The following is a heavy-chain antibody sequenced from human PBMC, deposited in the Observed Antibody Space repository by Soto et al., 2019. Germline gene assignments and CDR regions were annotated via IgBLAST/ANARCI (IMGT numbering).Heavy chain of an antibody. CDR1: GGTFSSYS. V-gene: IGHV1-69*13. Sequence: SVKVSCKASGGTFSSYSISWVRQAPGQGLEWMGGIIPIFGTANYAQKFQGRVTITADESTSTAYMELSSLRSEDTAVYYCAIEYSSAPPYYPIGYWGQGTLVTVSS. CDR2: IIPIFGTA. D-gene: IGHD3-22*01. CDR3: AIEYSSAPPYYPIGY. J-gene: IGHJ4*02.